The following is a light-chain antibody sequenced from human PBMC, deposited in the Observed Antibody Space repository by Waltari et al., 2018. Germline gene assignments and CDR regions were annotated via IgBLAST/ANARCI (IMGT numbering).Light chain of an antibody. J-gene: IGKJ5*01. V-gene: IGKV1-9*01. Sequence: DIQLTQSPSFLSASVGDRVTITCRASQGISSHLALYQKKPRKAPKLLIYAASTLGSGVPSGCSGGGSRTEFTITSSSLQPEDFATYYCQQINSYPITFGQGTRLEIK. CDR1: QGISSH. CDR2: AAS. CDR3: QQINSYPIT.